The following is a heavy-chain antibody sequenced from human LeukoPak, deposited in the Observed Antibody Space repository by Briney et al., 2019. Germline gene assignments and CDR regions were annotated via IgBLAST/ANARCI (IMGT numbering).Heavy chain of an antibody. Sequence: SETLSLTCAVYGGSFSGYYWSWIRQPPGKGLEWIGEINHSGSTNYNPSLKSRVTISVDTSKNQFSLKLSSVTAADTAVYYCARAGGDFGVVISPWGQGTLVTVSS. D-gene: IGHD3-3*01. CDR2: INHSGST. CDR3: ARAGGDFGVVISP. J-gene: IGHJ4*02. CDR1: GGSFSGYY. V-gene: IGHV4-34*01.